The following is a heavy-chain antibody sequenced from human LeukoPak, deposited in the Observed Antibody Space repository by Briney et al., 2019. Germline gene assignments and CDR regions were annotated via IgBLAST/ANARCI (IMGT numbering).Heavy chain of an antibody. CDR1: GGSFGGYY. Sequence: PSETLSLTCAVYGGSFGGYYWSWIRQPPGKGLEWIGYIYYSGSTYYNPSLKSRVTISVDTSKNQFSLKLSSVTAADTAVYYCARITVTKGPGGFDPWGQGTLVTVSS. CDR2: IYYSGST. V-gene: IGHV4-30-4*01. J-gene: IGHJ5*02. CDR3: ARITVTKGPGGFDP. D-gene: IGHD4-11*01.